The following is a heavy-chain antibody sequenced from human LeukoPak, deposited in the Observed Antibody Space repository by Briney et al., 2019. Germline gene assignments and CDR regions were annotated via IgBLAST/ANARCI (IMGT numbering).Heavy chain of an antibody. V-gene: IGHV7-4-1*02. CDR2: INTNTGNP. CDR3: ARTPRGYSYGYPGGYGMDV. Sequence: ASVKVSCKASGYTFTSYAMNWVRQAPGQGLEWMGWINTNTGNPTYAQGFTGRFVFSLDTSVGTAYLQISSLKAEDTAVYYCARTPRGYSYGYPGGYGMDVWGQGTTVTVSS. D-gene: IGHD5-18*01. J-gene: IGHJ6*02. CDR1: GYTFTSYA.